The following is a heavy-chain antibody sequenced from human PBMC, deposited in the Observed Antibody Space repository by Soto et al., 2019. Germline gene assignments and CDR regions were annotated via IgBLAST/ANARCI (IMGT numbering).Heavy chain of an antibody. V-gene: IGHV3-21*01. J-gene: IGHJ6*02. CDR3: ARTTVVRTYYYYGMDV. CDR2: ISSSSSYI. Sequence: GGSLRLSCAASGFTFSSYSMNWVRQAPGKGLEWVSSISSSSSYIYYADSVKGRFTISRDNAKNSLYLQMNSLRAEDTAVYYCARTTVVRTYYYYGMDVWGQGTTVTVSS. D-gene: IGHD4-17*01. CDR1: GFTFSSYS.